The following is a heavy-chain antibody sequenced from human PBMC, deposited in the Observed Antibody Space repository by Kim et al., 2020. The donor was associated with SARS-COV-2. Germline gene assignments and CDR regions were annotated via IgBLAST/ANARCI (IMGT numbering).Heavy chain of an antibody. CDR2: IYYSGST. J-gene: IGHJ6*02. CDR3: ARDRTHYDYYGMDV. V-gene: IGHV4-39*07. Sequence: SETLSLTCTVSGGSISSSSYYWGWIRQPPGKGLEWIGSIYYSGSTYYNPSLKSRVTISVDTSKDQFSLKLSSVTAADTAVYYCARDRTHYDYYGMDVWGQGATVTVSS. CDR1: GGSISSSSYY.